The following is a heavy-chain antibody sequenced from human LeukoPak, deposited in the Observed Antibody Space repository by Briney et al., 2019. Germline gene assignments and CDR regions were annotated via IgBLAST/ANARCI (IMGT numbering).Heavy chain of an antibody. Sequence: PGGSLRLSCAASEFNFSSYGMHWVRQAPGKGLEWVAVISFDGSNKYYADSVKGRFTISRDNLKSTLYLQMNSLRAEDTAVYYCAKGYSSGYYSDAFDVWGQGTMVTVSS. J-gene: IGHJ3*01. CDR1: EFNFSSYG. CDR2: ISFDGSNK. V-gene: IGHV3-30*18. CDR3: AKGYSSGYYSDAFDV. D-gene: IGHD3-22*01.